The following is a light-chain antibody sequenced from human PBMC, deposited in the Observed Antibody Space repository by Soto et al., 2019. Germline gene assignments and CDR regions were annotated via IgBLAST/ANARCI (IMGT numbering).Light chain of an antibody. J-gene: IGLJ2*01. CDR3: YSYAGSNNWGV. Sequence: QSALTQPPSASGSPGQSVAISCTGTSSDVGGYNYVSWYQQHPGKAPKLMIYEVSKRPSGVPNRFSGSMSGNTASLTVSGLQTEDEAVYYCYSYAGSNNWGVFGGGTKLTVL. CDR2: EVS. V-gene: IGLV2-8*01. CDR1: SSDVGGYNY.